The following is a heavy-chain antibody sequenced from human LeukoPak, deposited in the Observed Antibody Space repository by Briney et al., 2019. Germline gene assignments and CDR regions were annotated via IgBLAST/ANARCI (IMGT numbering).Heavy chain of an antibody. V-gene: IGHV1-8*01. CDR1: GYTLTSYD. CDR3: ARQSGSGSYHYGMDV. D-gene: IGHD1-26*01. Sequence: ASVKVSCKASGYTLTSYDINWVRQATGQGLEWMGWMNPNSGNTGYAQKFQGRVTMTRNTSISTAYMELSSLRSEDTAVYYCARQSGSGSYHYGMDVWGQGTTVTVSS. J-gene: IGHJ6*02. CDR2: MNPNSGNT.